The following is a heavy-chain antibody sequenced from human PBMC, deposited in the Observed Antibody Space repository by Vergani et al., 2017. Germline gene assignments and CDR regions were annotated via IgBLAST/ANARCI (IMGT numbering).Heavy chain of an antibody. Sequence: QVQLQQWGGGLLKPSETLSLTCVVNGGSFTSYHWTWIRQSPGEGLEWVGDIDHTGRPDYNPSLKSRLTMSVDKSRNMFSLTLNSVTATETAIYFCARVNTETNGHLYCFTYRGVWGQGTAVTVS. CDR1: GGSFTSYH. V-gene: IGHV4-34*01. D-gene: IGHD4-11*01. CDR3: ARVNTETNGHLYCFTYRGV. J-gene: IGHJ6*02. CDR2: IDHTGRP.